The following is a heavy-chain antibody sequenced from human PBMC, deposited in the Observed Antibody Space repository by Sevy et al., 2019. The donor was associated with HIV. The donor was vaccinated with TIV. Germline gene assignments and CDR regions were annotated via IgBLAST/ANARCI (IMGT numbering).Heavy chain of an antibody. J-gene: IGHJ6*02. Sequence: GGSLRLSCAASGLTFSSYGMHWVRQAPGKGLEWVALIRYDGSNKYYADSVKGRFTISRDNSKNTLYLQMNSLRAEDTAVYYCAKDGLTIFGVANSAGMDVWGQGTTVTVSS. D-gene: IGHD3-3*01. V-gene: IGHV3-30*02. CDR1: GLTFSSYG. CDR2: IRYDGSNK. CDR3: AKDGLTIFGVANSAGMDV.